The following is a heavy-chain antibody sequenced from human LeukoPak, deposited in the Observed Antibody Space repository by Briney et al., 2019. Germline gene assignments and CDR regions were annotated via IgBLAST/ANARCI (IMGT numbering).Heavy chain of an antibody. J-gene: IGHJ4*02. V-gene: IGHV3-53*01. CDR3: ARVGLTVTVDY. CDR2: LYSAGTT. CDR1: GFTVSSSY. D-gene: IGHD4-17*01. Sequence: GGSLRLSCAASGFTVSSSYMSWVRQAPGKGLEWVSVLYSAGTTYYADSVKGRFTISRDNSKNTLYLQMNSLRAEDTAVYYCARVGLTVTVDYWGQGTLVTVSS.